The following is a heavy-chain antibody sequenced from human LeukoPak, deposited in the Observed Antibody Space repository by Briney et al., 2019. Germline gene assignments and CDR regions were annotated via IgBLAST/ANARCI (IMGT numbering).Heavy chain of an antibody. V-gene: IGHV3-7*01. D-gene: IGHD4-11*01. Sequence: GGSLRLSCSTSGFTFSTYWMCWVRQTPEKGLEWVANIKGDGSLINYADSVKGRFTISRDNAKNSLSLQMNSLTADDTGLYYCAREGLPYSRDYWGQGTLVTVSS. J-gene: IGHJ4*02. CDR3: AREGLPYSRDY. CDR1: GFTFSTYW. CDR2: IKGDGSLI.